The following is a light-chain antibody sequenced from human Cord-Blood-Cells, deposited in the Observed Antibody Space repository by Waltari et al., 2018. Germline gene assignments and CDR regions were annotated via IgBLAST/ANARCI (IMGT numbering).Light chain of an antibody. V-gene: IGKV1-33*01. CDR1: QDISNH. CDR3: QQYDNLPYT. Sequence: DIQMTQSPSSLSASVGDRLTITCQVSQDISNHLNWYQQKPGKAPKLLIYDASNLETGVPSRFSGSGSGTDFTFTISSLQPEDIATYYCQQYDNLPYTFGQGTKLEIK. J-gene: IGKJ2*01. CDR2: DAS.